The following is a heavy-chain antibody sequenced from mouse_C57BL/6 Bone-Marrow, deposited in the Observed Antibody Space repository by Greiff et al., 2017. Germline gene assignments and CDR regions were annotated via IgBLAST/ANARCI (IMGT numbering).Heavy chain of an antibody. J-gene: IGHJ2*01. Sequence: EVQLQQSGAELVRPGASVKLSCTASGFNIKDDYMHWVKQRPEQGLEWIGWIDPENGDTEYASKFQGKATITADTSSNTAYLQLSSLTSEDTAVYYCTYITTGEDYWGQGTTLTVSS. CDR2: IDPENGDT. CDR3: TYITTGEDY. D-gene: IGHD1-2*01. V-gene: IGHV14-4*01. CDR1: GFNIKDDY.